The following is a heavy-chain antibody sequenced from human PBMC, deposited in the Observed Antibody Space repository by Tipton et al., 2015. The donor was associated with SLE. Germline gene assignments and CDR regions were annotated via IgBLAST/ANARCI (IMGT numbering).Heavy chain of an antibody. V-gene: IGHV3-21*01. Sequence: SLRLSCAASGFTFSSYSMNWVRQAPGKGLEWVSSISSSSSYIYYADSVKGRFTISRDNSKNTLYLQMNSLRAEDTAVYYCARDCTGDCYLDAFDIWGQGTMVTVSS. D-gene: IGHD2-21*01. CDR2: ISSSSSYI. J-gene: IGHJ3*02. CDR1: GFTFSSYS. CDR3: ARDCTGDCYLDAFDI.